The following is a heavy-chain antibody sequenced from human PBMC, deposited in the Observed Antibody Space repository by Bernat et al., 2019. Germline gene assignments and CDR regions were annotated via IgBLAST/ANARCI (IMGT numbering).Heavy chain of an antibody. CDR2: ISGSGGST. CDR1: GFTFSSYA. D-gene: IGHD2-2*01. J-gene: IGHJ6*03. Sequence: EVQLVESGGGLVQPGGSLRLSCAASGFTFSSYAMSWVRQAPGKGLEWVSAISGSGGSTYYADSVKGRFTISRDNSKNTLYLKMNSLRAEDTAVYYCARVWNGPQVVVPADEPTPFYYMDVWGKGTTVTVSS. V-gene: IGHV3-23*04. CDR3: ARVWNGPQVVVPADEPTPFYYMDV.